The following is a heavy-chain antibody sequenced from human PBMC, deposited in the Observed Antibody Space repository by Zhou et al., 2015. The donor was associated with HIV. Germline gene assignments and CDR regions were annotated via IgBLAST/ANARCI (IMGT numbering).Heavy chain of an antibody. D-gene: IGHD5-18*01. Sequence: QVQLVQSGAEVKKPGASVKVSCKASGYTFTNYGITWVRQAPGQGLEWMGGISTYNINAVYAQKLQGRVTMTTDTSTSTAYMELRSLRSDDTAVYYCAERGVRYSYWRNWFDPWGQGTLVTVSS. CDR3: AERGVRYSYWRNWFDP. CDR1: GYTFTNYG. V-gene: IGHV1-18*01. J-gene: IGHJ5*02. CDR2: ISTYNINA.